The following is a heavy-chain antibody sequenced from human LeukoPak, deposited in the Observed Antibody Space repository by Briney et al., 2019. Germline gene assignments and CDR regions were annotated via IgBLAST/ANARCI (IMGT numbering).Heavy chain of an antibody. D-gene: IGHD1-26*01. CDR1: GYTFTSYY. Sequence: GASVKVSCKASGYTFTSYYMHWVRQAPGQGLEWMGIINSSGSSTSYAQRFQGRVTMTRDTSTSTVYMELSSLRSEDTAVYYCARDHLVGATKDYYYGMDVWGQGTTVTVSS. CDR3: ARDHLVGATKDYYYGMDV. V-gene: IGHV1-46*01. J-gene: IGHJ6*02. CDR2: INSSGSST.